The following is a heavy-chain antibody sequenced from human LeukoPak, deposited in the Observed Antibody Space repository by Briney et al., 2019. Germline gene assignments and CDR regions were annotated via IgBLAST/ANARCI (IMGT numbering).Heavy chain of an antibody. D-gene: IGHD2-21*02. CDR1: GFTFSTYW. V-gene: IGHV3-7*01. Sequence: GGSLRLSCAGSGFTFSTYWMNWYRQAPGKGLEWVGNINQDASDINYVDSVRGRFTISRDNAKNLLHLQMNSLRAEDPAVYYCATDRDNSDWQKRFDSWGQGTLVTVSS. J-gene: IGHJ4*02. CDR2: INQDASDI. CDR3: ATDRDNSDWQKRFDS.